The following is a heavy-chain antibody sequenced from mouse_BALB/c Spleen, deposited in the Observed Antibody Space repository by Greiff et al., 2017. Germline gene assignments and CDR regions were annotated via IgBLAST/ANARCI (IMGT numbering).Heavy chain of an antibody. V-gene: IGHV5-12-2*01. J-gene: IGHJ3*01. CDR3: ASPSGNYAWFAY. CDR2: ISNGGGST. CDR1: GFTFSSYT. D-gene: IGHD2-1*01. Sequence: EVQVVESGGGLVQPGGSLKLSCAASGFTFSSYTMSWVRQTPEKRLEWVAYISNGGGSTYYPDTVKGRFTISRDNAKNTLYLQMSSLKSEDTSMCYCASPSGNYAWFAYWGQGTLVTVSA.